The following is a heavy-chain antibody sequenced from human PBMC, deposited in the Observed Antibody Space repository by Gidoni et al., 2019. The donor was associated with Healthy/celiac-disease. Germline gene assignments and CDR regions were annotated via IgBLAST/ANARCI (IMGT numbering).Heavy chain of an antibody. Sequence: VQLVQSGAEMKKPGASVKVSCTAFGYSFTNYYMHWVRQAPGQGLEWRGISKPGGGSTSYAQKCQGRVTMTRDTSTSTVYMELSSLRSEDTAVYYCARSPGIAAAGTAYYYYNMDVWGQGTTVTVSS. CDR3: ARSPGIAAAGTAYYYYNMDV. J-gene: IGHJ6*02. CDR1: GYSFTNYY. D-gene: IGHD6-13*01. V-gene: IGHV1-46*01. CDR2: SKPGGGST.